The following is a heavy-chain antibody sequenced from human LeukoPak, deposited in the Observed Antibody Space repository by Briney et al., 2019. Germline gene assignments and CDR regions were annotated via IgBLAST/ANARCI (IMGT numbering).Heavy chain of an antibody. CDR2: ISYDGSNK. D-gene: IGHD6-13*01. V-gene: IGHV3-30-3*01. CDR1: GFTFSNYA. Sequence: LILSXAASGFTFSNYAMHWVRRAPGKGLEWVAVISYDGSNKYYADSVKGRFTISRDNSKNTLYLQMNSLRAEDTAVYYCAREPYSSGWYFSYYFDYWGQGTLVTVSS. CDR3: AREPYSSGWYFSYYFDY. J-gene: IGHJ4*02.